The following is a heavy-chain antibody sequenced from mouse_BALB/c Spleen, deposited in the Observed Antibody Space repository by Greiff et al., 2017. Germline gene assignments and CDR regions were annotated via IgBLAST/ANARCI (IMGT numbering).Heavy chain of an antibody. CDR3: ARTYYRYLYYYAMDY. Sequence: LQESGADLAKPGASVKMSCKASGYTFTSYWMHWVRQRPGQGLEWIGYINPSTGYTEYNQKFMDKATLTADKSYSTAYMQLSSLTSEDSAVYYCARTYYRYLYYYAMDYWGQGTSVTVSS. V-gene: IGHV1-7*01. J-gene: IGHJ4*01. CDR2: INPSTGYT. D-gene: IGHD2-14*01. CDR1: GYTFTSYW.